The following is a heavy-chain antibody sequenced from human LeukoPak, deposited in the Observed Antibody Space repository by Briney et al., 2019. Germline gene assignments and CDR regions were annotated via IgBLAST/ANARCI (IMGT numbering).Heavy chain of an antibody. CDR3: ARAQIQLWTTPQYYFDY. CDR1: GFTFSSYA. D-gene: IGHD5-18*01. Sequence: GGSLRLSCAASGFTFSSYAMSWVRQAPGKGLEWVSAISGSGGSTYYADSVKGQFTISRDNSKNTLYLQMNSLRAEDTAVYYCARAQIQLWTTPQYYFDYWGQGTLVTVSS. J-gene: IGHJ4*02. CDR2: ISGSGGST. V-gene: IGHV3-23*01.